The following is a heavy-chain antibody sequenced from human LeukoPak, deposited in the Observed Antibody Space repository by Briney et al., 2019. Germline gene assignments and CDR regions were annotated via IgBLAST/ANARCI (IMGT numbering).Heavy chain of an antibody. D-gene: IGHD3-22*01. Sequence: GESLKISCKGSGYSFTSYWIGWVRQIPGKGLEWMGIIYPGDSDTRYSPSFQGQVTISADKSISTAYLQWSSLKASDTAMYYCARLTTGYYDSSGYYFDYWGQGTLVTVSS. J-gene: IGHJ4*02. CDR1: GYSFTSYW. CDR2: IYPGDSDT. CDR3: ARLTTGYYDSSGYYFDY. V-gene: IGHV5-51*01.